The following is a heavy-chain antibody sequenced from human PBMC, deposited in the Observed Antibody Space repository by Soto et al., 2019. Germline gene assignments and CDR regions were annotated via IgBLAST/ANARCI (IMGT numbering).Heavy chain of an antibody. CDR3: ARRSSGRLTTAWAPLDW. D-gene: IGHD2-15*01. J-gene: IGHJ4*02. Sequence: EVQLVESGGGLVQPGESLRLSCAASGFTFTTYWMTWVRQAPGKGLEWVANIKQDGSEKFYVGSLRGRFTISRDNAKNSMYLQMNSLRAEDTAVYYCARRSSGRLTTAWAPLDWWGQGTLVTVSS. V-gene: IGHV3-7*03. CDR1: GFTFTTYW. CDR2: IKQDGSEK.